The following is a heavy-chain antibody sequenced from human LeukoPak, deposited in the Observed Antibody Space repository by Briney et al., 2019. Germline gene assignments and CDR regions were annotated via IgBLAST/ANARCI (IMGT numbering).Heavy chain of an antibody. V-gene: IGHV3-74*03. CDR1: GFTFRNYW. J-gene: IGHJ4*02. Sequence: GGSRSLSGAASGFTFRNYWGTWVGQAPGKGLVWVSRINRDGSTTKYADSVKGRFTVSRDNAKNTLNLQMNSLRAEDTAVYYCARDKKSGESSEIDYWGQGTLVTVSS. CDR3: ARDKKSGESSEIDY. D-gene: IGHD3-10*01. CDR2: INRDGSTT.